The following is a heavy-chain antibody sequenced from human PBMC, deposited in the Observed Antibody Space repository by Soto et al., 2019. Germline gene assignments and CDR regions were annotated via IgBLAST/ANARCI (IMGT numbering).Heavy chain of an antibody. CDR1: GGSFSGYY. V-gene: IGHV4-34*01. D-gene: IGHD3-10*01. J-gene: IGHJ4*02. Sequence: QVQLQQWGAGLLKPSETLSLTCAVYGGSFSGYYWSWIRQPPGKRLEWIGEINHSGSTNYNPSLKSRVTISVDTSKNQFSLKLSSVTAADTAVYYCARGGLTMVRGVEYPYFDYWGQGTLVTVSS. CDR3: ARGGLTMVRGVEYPYFDY. CDR2: INHSGST.